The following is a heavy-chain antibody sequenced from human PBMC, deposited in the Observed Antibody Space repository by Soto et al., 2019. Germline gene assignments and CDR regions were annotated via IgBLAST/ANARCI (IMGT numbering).Heavy chain of an antibody. V-gene: IGHV1-69*12. CDR3: ARQSARPYGYNGGLTG. CDR2: IIPIFGTA. D-gene: IGHD5-18*01. J-gene: IGHJ4*02. Sequence: QVQLVQSGAEVKKPGSSVKVSCKASGGTFSSYVISWVRQAPGQGLEWMGGIIPIFGTANYAQKFQGRVTITADESTSTAYMERSSLRSEDTAVYYCARQSARPYGYNGGLTGWGQGTLVTVSS. CDR1: GGTFSSYV.